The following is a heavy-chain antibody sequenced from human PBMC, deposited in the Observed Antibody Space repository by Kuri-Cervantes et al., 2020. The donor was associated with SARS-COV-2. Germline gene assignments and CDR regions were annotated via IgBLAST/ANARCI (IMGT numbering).Heavy chain of an antibody. Sequence: ESLKISCAVYGGSFSGYYWSWIRQPPGKGLEWIGEINHSGSTSYNPSLKTRVTISVNTSKNQFSLKLSSVTAADTAVYYCARVGAGVCSSASCYSRAFDYWGQGTLVTVSS. D-gene: IGHD2-2*02. CDR2: INHSGST. CDR3: ARVGAGVCSSASCYSRAFDY. CDR1: GGSFSGYY. V-gene: IGHV4-34*01. J-gene: IGHJ4*02.